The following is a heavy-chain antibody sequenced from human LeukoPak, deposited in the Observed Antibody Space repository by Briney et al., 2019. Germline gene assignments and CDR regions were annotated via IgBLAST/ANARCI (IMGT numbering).Heavy chain of an antibody. CDR2: MNPNSGNT. CDR1: GYTFTSYA. J-gene: IGHJ4*02. Sequence: GESLKVSCKASGYTFTSYAINWVRQATGQGLEWMGWMNPNSGNTGYAQKFQGRVTITRNTSISTAYMELSSLRSEDTAVYYCASARDSSGYYFDYWGQGTLVTVSS. CDR3: ASARDSSGYYFDY. V-gene: IGHV1-8*03. D-gene: IGHD3-22*01.